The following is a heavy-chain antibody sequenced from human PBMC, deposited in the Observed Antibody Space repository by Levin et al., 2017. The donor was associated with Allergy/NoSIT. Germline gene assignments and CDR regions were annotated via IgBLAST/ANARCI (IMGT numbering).Heavy chain of an antibody. V-gene: IGHV5-51*01. J-gene: IGHJ3*02. CDR2: IYPGDSDT. D-gene: IGHD3-9*01. Sequence: GESLKISCKGSGYSFTSYWIGWVRQMPGKGLEWMGIIYPGDSDTRYSPSFQGQVTISADKSISTAYLQWSSLKASDTAMYYCARRGYYDILTGYYRSLGVDAFDIWGQGTMVTVSS. CDR3: ARRGYYDILTGYYRSLGVDAFDI. CDR1: GYSFTSYW.